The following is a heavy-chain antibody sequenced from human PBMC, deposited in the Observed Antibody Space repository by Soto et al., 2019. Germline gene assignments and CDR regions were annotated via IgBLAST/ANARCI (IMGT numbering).Heavy chain of an antibody. Sequence: GGSLRLSCAASGFTFSSYAMSWVRQAPGKGLEWVSAISGSGGSTYYADSVKGRFTISRDNSKNTLYLQMNSLRAEDTAVYYCAKGQQGPPWYYYGMDVWGQGTTVTVSS. V-gene: IGHV3-23*01. CDR2: ISGSGGST. CDR1: GFTFSSYA. J-gene: IGHJ6*02. CDR3: AKGQQGPPWYYYGMDV.